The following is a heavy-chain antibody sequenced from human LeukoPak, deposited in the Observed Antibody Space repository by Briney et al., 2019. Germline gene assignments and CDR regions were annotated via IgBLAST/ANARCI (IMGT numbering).Heavy chain of an antibody. Sequence: GGSLRLSCAASGFTFSSYSMNWVRQAPGKGLEWVSSISSSSSYIYYADSVKSRFTISRDNAKNSLYLQMNSLRAEDTAVYYCARGPGYSGYVRWGQGTLVTVSS. D-gene: IGHD5-12*01. CDR1: GFTFSSYS. CDR2: ISSSSSYI. V-gene: IGHV3-21*01. CDR3: ARGPGYSGYVR. J-gene: IGHJ4*02.